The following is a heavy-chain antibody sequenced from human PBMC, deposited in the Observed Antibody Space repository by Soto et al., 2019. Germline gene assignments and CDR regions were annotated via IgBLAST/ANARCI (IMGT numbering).Heavy chain of an antibody. CDR2: IIPILGIA. J-gene: IGHJ4*02. Sequence: QVQLVQPGAEVKKPGSSVKVSCKASGGTFSSYTISWVRQAPGQGLEWMGRIIPILGIANYAQKFQGRVTITADKSTSTAYMELSSLRSEDTAVYYCARPYYYGSGSYYDPRVSWGQGTLVTVSS. V-gene: IGHV1-69*02. D-gene: IGHD3-10*01. CDR3: ARPYYYGSGSYYDPRVS. CDR1: GGTFSSYT.